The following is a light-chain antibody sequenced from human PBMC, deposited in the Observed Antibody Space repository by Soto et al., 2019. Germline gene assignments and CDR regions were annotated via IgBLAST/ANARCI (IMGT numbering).Light chain of an antibody. J-gene: IGKJ1*01. CDR3: QQYGNSRWT. V-gene: IGKV4-1*01. CDR1: QSILHSSDNKNY. Sequence: DIVMTQSPDSLAVSLGERATINCKSSQSILHSSDNKNYLAWYQQKPGQSPKLLIYWASARESGVPDRFSGSGSATDFTLTISRLEPEDFAVYYCQQYGNSRWTFGQGTKVEIK. CDR2: WAS.